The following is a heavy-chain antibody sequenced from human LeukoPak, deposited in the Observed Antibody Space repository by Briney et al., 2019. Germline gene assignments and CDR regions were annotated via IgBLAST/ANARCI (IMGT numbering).Heavy chain of an antibody. CDR1: GFTFSDYN. V-gene: IGHV3-48*01. Sequence: GGSLRLSCAASGFTFSDYNMNWYRQAPGKRLDWVSYISTHSTSIYYADSVKGRFTISRDNAKSPLYLQMNSLRADDTAVYYCARGSTVAGTRTVPSPERWGQGTLVTVSS. J-gene: IGHJ4*02. CDR2: ISTHSTSI. CDR3: ARGSTVAGTRTVPSPER. D-gene: IGHD6-19*01.